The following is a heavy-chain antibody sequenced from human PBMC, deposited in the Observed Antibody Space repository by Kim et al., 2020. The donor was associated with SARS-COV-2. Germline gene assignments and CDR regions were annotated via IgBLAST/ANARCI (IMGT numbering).Heavy chain of an antibody. J-gene: IGHJ6*02. CDR2: IDPSDSYT. V-gene: IGHV5-10-1*01. CDR1: GYSFTSYW. Sequence: GESLKISCKGSGYSFTSYWISWVRQMPGKGLEWMGRIDPSDSYTNYSPSFQGHVTISADKSISTAYLQWSSLKASDTAMYYCARHGDSSSWYTDYYYGMDVWGQGTTVTVSS. CDR3: ARHGDSSSWYTDYYYGMDV. D-gene: IGHD6-13*01.